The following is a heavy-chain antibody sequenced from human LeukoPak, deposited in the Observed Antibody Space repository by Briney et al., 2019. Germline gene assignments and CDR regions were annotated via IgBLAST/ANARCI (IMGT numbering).Heavy chain of an antibody. CDR1: GYTFTSYG. D-gene: IGHD6-13*01. Sequence: ASVKVSCKASGYTFTSYGISWVRQAPGQGLEWMGWISAYNGNTNYAQKLQGRVTMTTDTSTSTAYMELRSLRSDDTAVYYCASSTLHPHSSSWYDAFDIWGHGTMVTVSS. CDR2: ISAYNGNT. V-gene: IGHV1-18*01. CDR3: ASSTLHPHSSSWYDAFDI. J-gene: IGHJ3*02.